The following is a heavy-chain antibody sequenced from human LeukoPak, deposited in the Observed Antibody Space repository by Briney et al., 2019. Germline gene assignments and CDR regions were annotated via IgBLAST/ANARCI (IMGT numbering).Heavy chain of an antibody. Sequence: GGSLRLSCAASGFTFSSYWMHWVRQAPGKRLVWVSRINTDGSSTNYADSVKGRFTISRDNAKNTLYLQMNNLRAEDTAMYYCARDRYPAAREFDYWGQGTLVTVSS. V-gene: IGHV3-74*01. J-gene: IGHJ4*02. D-gene: IGHD2-2*01. CDR2: INTDGSST. CDR1: GFTFSSYW. CDR3: ARDRYPAAREFDY.